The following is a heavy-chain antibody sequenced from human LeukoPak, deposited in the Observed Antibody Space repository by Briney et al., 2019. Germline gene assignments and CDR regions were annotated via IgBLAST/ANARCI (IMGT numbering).Heavy chain of an antibody. Sequence: ASVKVSCKASGYTFTSYDINWVRQATGQGLEWMGWMNPNSGNTGYAQKFQGRVTMTRNTSISTAYMELSSLRSEDTAVYYCARGPHYYDSSGYYYVLFHFDYWSQGTLVTVSS. D-gene: IGHD3-22*01. CDR2: MNPNSGNT. CDR1: GYTFTSYD. V-gene: IGHV1-8*01. CDR3: ARGPHYYDSSGYYYVLFHFDY. J-gene: IGHJ4*02.